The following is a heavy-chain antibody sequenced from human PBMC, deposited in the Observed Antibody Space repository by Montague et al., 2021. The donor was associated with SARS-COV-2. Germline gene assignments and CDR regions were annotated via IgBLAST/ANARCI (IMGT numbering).Heavy chain of an antibody. CDR2: ASYSGST. V-gene: IGHV4-39*01. J-gene: IGHJ4*02. CDR1: DGYFSSGIYE. CDR3: AEHTSSGVIGNYFDP. D-gene: IGHD2-21*01. Sequence: SETLSLTCTVSDGYFSSGIYEWWGWIRQPPGKCLQWIGSASYSGSTTYNPSLKNRFTVSVDTSGSQFYLRLHSVTATDTAVYYCAEHTSSGVIGNYFDPWGQGTLVTVSS.